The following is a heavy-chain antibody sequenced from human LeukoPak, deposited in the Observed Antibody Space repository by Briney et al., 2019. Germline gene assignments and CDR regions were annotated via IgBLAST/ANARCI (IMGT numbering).Heavy chain of an antibody. D-gene: IGHD3-9*01. Sequence: GGSLRLSCAASGFTFSSYWMSWVRQAPGKGLEWVANIKQDGSEKYYVDSVKGRFTISRDNAKNSLYLQMNSLRAEDTALYYCAKETPVSSLKLRYFDWHTHEGAFDIWGQGTMVTVSS. J-gene: IGHJ3*02. CDR3: AKETPVSSLKLRYFDWHTHEGAFDI. CDR2: IKQDGSEK. CDR1: GFTFSSYW. V-gene: IGHV3-7*03.